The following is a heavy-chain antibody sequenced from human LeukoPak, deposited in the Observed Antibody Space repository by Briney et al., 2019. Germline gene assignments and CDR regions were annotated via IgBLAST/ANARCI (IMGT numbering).Heavy chain of an antibody. V-gene: IGHV4-59*01. Sequence: SETLSLTCPVSGGSISSYYWSWIRQPPGKGLEWIGYIHYSGSTNYNPSLKSRVTISVDTSKNQFSLKLSSVTAADTAVYYCARDAAVDNAFDIWGQGTMVTVSS. CDR3: ARDAAVDNAFDI. J-gene: IGHJ3*02. CDR2: IHYSGST. D-gene: IGHD5-12*01. CDR1: GGSISSYY.